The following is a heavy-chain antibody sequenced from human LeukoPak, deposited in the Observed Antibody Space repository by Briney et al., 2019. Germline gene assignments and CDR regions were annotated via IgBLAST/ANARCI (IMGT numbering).Heavy chain of an antibody. CDR1: GFTFDDYT. V-gene: IGHV3-43*01. D-gene: IGHD3-9*01. Sequence: PGGSLRLSCAASGFTFDDYTMHWVRQAPGKGLEWVSLIGWDGGSTYYADSVKGRFTISRDNSKNSLYLQMNSLRTEDTALYYCAKDTSYDILTGPDYWGQGTLVTVSS. CDR3: AKDTSYDILTGPDY. CDR2: IGWDGGST. J-gene: IGHJ4*02.